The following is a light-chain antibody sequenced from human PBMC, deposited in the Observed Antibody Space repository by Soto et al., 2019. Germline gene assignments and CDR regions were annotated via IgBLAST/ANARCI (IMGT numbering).Light chain of an antibody. CDR3: QQRAGSST. V-gene: IGKV3-11*01. J-gene: IGKJ5*01. CDR1: QTVSNQ. CDR2: DAS. Sequence: EIVLTQSPVTLSLSPGERATLSCRASQTVSNQLAWYQQKSGQAPRLLIYDASRRVTGIPARFSGSGSGTDFTLTLSSLEPEDFAVYYCQQRAGSSTFGQGTRLEIK.